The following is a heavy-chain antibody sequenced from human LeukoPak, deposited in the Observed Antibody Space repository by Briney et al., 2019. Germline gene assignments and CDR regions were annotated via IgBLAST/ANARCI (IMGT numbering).Heavy chain of an antibody. J-gene: IGHJ4*02. D-gene: IGHD3-22*01. CDR3: ARGRIRYYLSYFDY. Sequence: TSETLSLTCAVYGGSFSGYYWSWIRQPPGKGLEWIGEINHSGSTKYNPSLKSRVTVSVDTSKNQFSLKLSSVTAADTAVYYCARGRIRYYLSYFDYWGQGTLVTVSS. CDR2: INHSGST. V-gene: IGHV4-34*01. CDR1: GGSFSGYY.